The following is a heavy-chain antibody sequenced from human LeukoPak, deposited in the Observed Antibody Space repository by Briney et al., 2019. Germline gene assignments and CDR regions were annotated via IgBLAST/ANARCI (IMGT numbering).Heavy chain of an antibody. Sequence: SETLSLTCTVSGASISSSSYYWGRIRQPPGKGLEWIGSIFHSGRTYYNPSLKSRVIISVDTSKDQFSLNLRSVTAADTAVYYCAGRSGSGRECEFDPWGQGTLVTVSS. V-gene: IGHV4-39*01. J-gene: IGHJ5*02. CDR1: GASISSSSYY. CDR2: IFHSGRT. CDR3: AGRSGSGRECEFDP. D-gene: IGHD3-10*01.